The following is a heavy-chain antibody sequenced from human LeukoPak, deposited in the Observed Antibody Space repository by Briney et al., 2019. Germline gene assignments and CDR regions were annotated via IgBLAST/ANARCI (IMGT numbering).Heavy chain of an antibody. V-gene: IGHV1-18*04. J-gene: IGHJ6*04. CDR3: ARDIVVVPAVPYYGTDV. D-gene: IGHD2-2*01. Sequence: ASVKVSCKASAYTFTSYGISWVRQAPRQGLEWMGWIIAYNGNTNYAQKLQGRVTMTTDTSTSTAYMELRSLRSDDTAVYYCARDIVVVPAVPYYGTDVWGKGTTVTVSS. CDR1: AYTFTSYG. CDR2: IIAYNGNT.